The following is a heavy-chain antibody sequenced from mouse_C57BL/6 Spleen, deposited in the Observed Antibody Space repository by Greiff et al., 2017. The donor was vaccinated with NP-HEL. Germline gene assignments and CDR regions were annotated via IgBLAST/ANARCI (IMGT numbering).Heavy chain of an antibody. CDR3: ASHAETPECWFAY. Sequence: QVQLQQSGAELVKPGASVKLSCKASGYNFTEYTIHWVKQRPGQGLAWIGWFYPGRGSIEFNEKFKVKATFIALNSSSTVYMVLIRLTSEVSAVFICASHAETPECWFAYWAQGPMVGV. J-gene: IGHJ3*01. V-gene: IGHV1-62-2*01. CDR1: GYNFTEYT. CDR2: FYPGRGSI.